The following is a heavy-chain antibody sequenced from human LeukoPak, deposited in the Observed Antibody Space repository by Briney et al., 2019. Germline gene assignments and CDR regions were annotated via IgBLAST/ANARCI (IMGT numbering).Heavy chain of an antibody. CDR3: AREVEMATMGGYYYYMDV. V-gene: IGHV3-21*01. CDR1: GFTFSSYS. J-gene: IGHJ6*03. CDR2: ISSSSSYI. D-gene: IGHD5-24*01. Sequence: GGSLRLSCAASGFTFSSYSMNWVRQAPGKGLEWVSSISSSSSYIYYADSVKGRFTISRDNAKNSLYLQMNSLRAEDTAVYYCAREVEMATMGGYYYYMDVWGKGTTVTVSS.